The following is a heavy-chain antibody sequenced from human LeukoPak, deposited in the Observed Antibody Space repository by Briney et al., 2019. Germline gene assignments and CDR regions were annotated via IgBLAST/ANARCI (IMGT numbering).Heavy chain of an antibody. V-gene: IGHV3-23*01. D-gene: IGHD3-9*01. J-gene: IGHJ4*02. CDR3: AKWGDYDILTGYYDPDY. CDR2: VSGRDDSA. Sequence: HPGASLRLSCAASGFTFTNYAMYWVRQAPGKGLEWVSAVSGRDDSAYYADSVQGRFTISRDTSMNTLYLQMNGLRAEDTAVYYCAKWGDYDILTGYYDPDYWGQGTLVTVSS. CDR1: GFTFTNYA.